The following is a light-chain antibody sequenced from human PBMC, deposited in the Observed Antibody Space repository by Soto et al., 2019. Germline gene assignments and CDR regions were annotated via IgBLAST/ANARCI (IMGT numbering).Light chain of an antibody. Sequence: QSALTQPASVSGSPGQSITISCTGTSSDIGSYNLVSWYQQHPGKAPKLMIYEGSKRPAGVSDRLSGSRSGNTASLTISGLQAEDEADYYCCSYVSGGTYVFGTGTKLTVL. CDR2: EGS. V-gene: IGLV2-23*01. CDR3: CSYVSGGTYV. J-gene: IGLJ1*01. CDR1: SSDIGSYNL.